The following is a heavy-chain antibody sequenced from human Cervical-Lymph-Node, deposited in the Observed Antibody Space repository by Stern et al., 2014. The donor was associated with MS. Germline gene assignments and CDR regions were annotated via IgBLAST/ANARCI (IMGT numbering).Heavy chain of an antibody. D-gene: IGHD1-1*01. CDR3: ARYCHNGPDNWFDP. CDR1: GYTFRSYG. CDR2: ISPYNGNP. J-gene: IGHJ5*02. V-gene: IGHV1-18*01. Sequence: QVQLVQSGAEVAKPGASVTVSCKASGYTFRSYGINWVRQAPGQGLEWMGRISPYNGNPPFAHHLQGRVTMTTDTSTSTAYMELRGLTSDDTAVYYCARYCHNGPDNWFDPWGQGTLLTVFS.